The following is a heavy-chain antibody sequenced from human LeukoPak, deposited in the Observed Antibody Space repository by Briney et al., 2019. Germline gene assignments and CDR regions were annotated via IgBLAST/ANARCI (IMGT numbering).Heavy chain of an antibody. CDR3: AKKLGGSYDY. J-gene: IGHJ4*02. CDR1: GFTFSAHG. CDR2: IGGSGGFIT. D-gene: IGHD1-26*01. V-gene: IGHV3-23*01. Sequence: GGSLRLSCAASGFTFSAHGMNWVRQSPGRGLEWVSGIGGSGGFITYYADSVKGRFTVSRDNSKDMMYLQMNGLRAEDTAIYYCAKKLGGSYDYWGQGTLVTVSS.